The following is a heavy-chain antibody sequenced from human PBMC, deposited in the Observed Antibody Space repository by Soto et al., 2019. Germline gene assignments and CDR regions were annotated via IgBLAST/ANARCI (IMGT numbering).Heavy chain of an antibody. J-gene: IGHJ4*02. V-gene: IGHV1-69*12. Sequence: QVQLVQSGAEVREPGSSVKVSCKASGGTFSSYAINWVRQAPGQGLTWMGGIIPPFDTTNYAQKFQGRVTITADESTSTAYMELSSLRSDDTAVYYCALRSSIDDYWGQGTLVTVSS. CDR2: IIPPFDTT. CDR3: ALRSSIDDY. CDR1: GGTFSSYA. D-gene: IGHD3-16*02.